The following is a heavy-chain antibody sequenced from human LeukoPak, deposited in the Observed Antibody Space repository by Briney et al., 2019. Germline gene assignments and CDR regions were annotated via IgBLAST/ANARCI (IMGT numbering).Heavy chain of an antibody. V-gene: IGHV4-39*01. CDR3: APLLKDYYDSSGPLLDY. CDR2: IYYSGST. J-gene: IGHJ4*02. Sequence: SETLSLTCTVSGGSISSSSYYWGWIRQPPGKGLEWIGSIYYSGSTYYNPSLKSRVTISVDTSKNQCSLKLSSVTAADTAVYYCAPLLKDYYDSSGPLLDYWGQGTLVTVSS. CDR1: GGSISSSSYY. D-gene: IGHD3-22*01.